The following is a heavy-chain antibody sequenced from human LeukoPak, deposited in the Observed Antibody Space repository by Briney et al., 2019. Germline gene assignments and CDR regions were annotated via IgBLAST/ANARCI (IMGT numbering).Heavy chain of an antibody. V-gene: IGHV4-59*01. D-gene: IGHD2-15*01. J-gene: IGHJ4*02. CDR3: ARQLGSPNKNYYFDY. CDR1: GGSFSGYY. CDR2: IYYSGST. Sequence: PSETLSLTCAVYGGSFSGYYWSWIRQPPGKGLEWIGYIYYSGSTNYNPSLKSRVTISVDTSKNQFSLKLSSVTAADTAVYYCARQLGSPNKNYYFDYWGQGTLVTVSS.